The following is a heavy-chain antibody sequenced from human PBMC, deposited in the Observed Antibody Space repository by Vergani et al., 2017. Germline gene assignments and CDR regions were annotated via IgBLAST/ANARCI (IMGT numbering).Heavy chain of an antibody. J-gene: IGHJ1*01. Sequence: EVQLLESGGGLVQPGGSRRLSCAGAGFTFDTYTMAYVRQAPGKGLEWVATISSGGGDIFYANSVKGRFTISRDNSKNTLFLQMNRLKDEDTAVYYCTNAWGLYYLHGEYFQYWGRGTLVSVSS. V-gene: IGHV3-23*01. D-gene: IGHD3-10*01. CDR2: ISSGGGDI. CDR1: GFTFDTYT. CDR3: TNAWGLYYLHGEYFQY.